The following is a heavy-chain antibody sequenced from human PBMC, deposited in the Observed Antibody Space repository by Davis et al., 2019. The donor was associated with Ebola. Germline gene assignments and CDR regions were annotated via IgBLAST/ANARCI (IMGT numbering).Heavy chain of an antibody. CDR2: ISSSSSYI. D-gene: IGHD3-3*01. CDR3: AKVEVALIFGVVNYLPYYFDY. Sequence: GESLKISCAASGFTFSSYSMNWVRQAPGKGLEWVSSISSSSSYIYYADSVKGRFTISRDNSKNTLYLQMNSLRAEDTAVYYCAKVEVALIFGVVNYLPYYFDYWGQGTLVTVSS. J-gene: IGHJ4*02. CDR1: GFTFSSYS. V-gene: IGHV3-21*04.